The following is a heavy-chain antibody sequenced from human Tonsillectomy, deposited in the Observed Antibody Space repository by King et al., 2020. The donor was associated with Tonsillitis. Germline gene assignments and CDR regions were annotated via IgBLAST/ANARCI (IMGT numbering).Heavy chain of an antibody. D-gene: IGHD2-15*01. CDR3: AREGFTLNYYYGMDV. J-gene: IGHJ6*02. CDR2: ISYDGSNK. V-gene: IGHV3-30-3*01. CDR1: GFTFSTYA. Sequence: QLVQSGGGVVQPGRSLRLSCAASGFTFSTYAIHWVRQAPGKGLEWVSVISYDGSNKYYADSVKGRFTISRDTSKHTLYLQMNSLRAEDTAVYYCAREGFTLNYYYGMDVWGQGTTVTVSS.